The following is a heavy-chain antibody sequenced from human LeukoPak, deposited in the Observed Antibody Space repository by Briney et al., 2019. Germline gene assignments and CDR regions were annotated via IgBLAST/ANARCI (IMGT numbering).Heavy chain of an antibody. CDR1: GFTFSSYE. CDR2: ISSSGSTR. J-gene: IGHJ4*02. CDR3: AREIVSAVAGNLDY. V-gene: IGHV3-48*03. D-gene: IGHD6-19*01. Sequence: QPGGSLRLSCAASGFTFSSYEMNWVRQAPGKGLEWVSYISSSGSTRTYADSVKGRFTISRDNAKNSLYLEMNSLRAEDTAVYYCAREIVSAVAGNLDYWGQGTLVTVSS.